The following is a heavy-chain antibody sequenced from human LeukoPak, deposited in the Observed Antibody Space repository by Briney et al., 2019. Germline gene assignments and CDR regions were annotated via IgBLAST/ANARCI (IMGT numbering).Heavy chain of an antibody. Sequence: GASVKVSCKASGYTFTSYGVSWVRQAPGQGLEWMGWISAYNGNTNYAQKLQGRVTMTTDTSTSTAYMELRSLRSDDTAVYYCARDTVSYYYDSSGHPWEYWGQGTLVTVSS. D-gene: IGHD3-22*01. J-gene: IGHJ4*02. CDR3: ARDTVSYYYDSSGHPWEY. CDR2: ISAYNGNT. V-gene: IGHV1-18*01. CDR1: GYTFTSYG.